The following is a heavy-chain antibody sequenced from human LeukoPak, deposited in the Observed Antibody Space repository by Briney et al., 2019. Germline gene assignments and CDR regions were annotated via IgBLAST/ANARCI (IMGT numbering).Heavy chain of an antibody. D-gene: IGHD3-22*01. CDR3: ARKALYDTAGYHFDY. J-gene: IGHJ4*02. CDR1: GYAFTAYY. Sequence: ASVKVSCKASGYAFTAYYMHWVRQAPGQGLEWMGWINPNSGGTNYAQNFQGRVTMTGDTSISTAYMELSRLRSDDTAVYYCARKALYDTAGYHFDYWGQGTLATVSS. V-gene: IGHV1-2*02. CDR2: INPNSGGT.